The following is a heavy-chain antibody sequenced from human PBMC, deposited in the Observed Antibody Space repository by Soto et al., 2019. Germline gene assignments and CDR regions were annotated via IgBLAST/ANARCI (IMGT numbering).Heavy chain of an antibody. Sequence: EVQLVESGGGLVQPGGSLRLSCAASGFTFSSYSMNWVRQAPGKGLEWVSYISRSSSTIHYADSVKGRFTISRDNAKNSLYLQMNGLRPEDTAVYYCARDGEGDGYNFDYWGQGTLVTVSS. CDR2: ISRSSSTI. CDR3: ARDGEGDGYNFDY. D-gene: IGHD5-12*01. J-gene: IGHJ4*02. V-gene: IGHV3-48*01. CDR1: GFTFSSYS.